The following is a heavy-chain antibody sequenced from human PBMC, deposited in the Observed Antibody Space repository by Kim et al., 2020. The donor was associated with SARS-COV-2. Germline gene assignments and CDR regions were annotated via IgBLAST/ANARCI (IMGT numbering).Heavy chain of an antibody. V-gene: IGHV3-21*01. CDR2: ISTTSSYI. CDR1: GFTFSSYS. J-gene: IGHJ5*01. D-gene: IGHD3-10*01. Sequence: GGSLRLSCSASGFTFSSYSIHWVRQAPGKGLEWVSSISTTSSYIYYADSVKGRFTISRDNAKNSLYLQMNSLRVEDTAVYYCARYSDYFGLGSYLNWFDSWGQGTLVTVSS. CDR3: ARYSDYFGLGSYLNWFDS.